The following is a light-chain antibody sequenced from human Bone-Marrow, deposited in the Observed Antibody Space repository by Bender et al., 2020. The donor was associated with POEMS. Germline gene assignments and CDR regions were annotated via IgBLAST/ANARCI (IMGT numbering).Light chain of an antibody. Sequence: QSALTQPASVSGSPGQSVTISCTGTYNDIGRYDSVSWFQQHPGRAPNLIISDVNERPSGVPDRFSGSRSGNTASLTVSRLHVEDEADYYCASYAGLRTVIFGVGTKLTVL. J-gene: IGLJ2*01. V-gene: IGLV2-8*01. CDR2: DVN. CDR1: YNDIGRYDS. CDR3: ASYAGLRTVI.